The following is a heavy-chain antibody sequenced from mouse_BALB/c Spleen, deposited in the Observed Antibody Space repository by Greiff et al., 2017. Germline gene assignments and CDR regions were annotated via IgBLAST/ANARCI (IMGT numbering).Heavy chain of an antibody. D-gene: IGHD1-2*01. CDR3: ATTASAWFAY. Sequence: QVQLKESGPELVRPGVSVKISCKGSGYTFTDYAMHWVKQSHAKSLEWIGVISTYYGNTNYNQKFKGKATMTVDKSSSTAYMELARLTSEDSAIYYCATTASAWFAYWGQGTLVTVSA. V-gene: IGHV1-67*01. CDR2: ISTYYGNT. J-gene: IGHJ3*01. CDR1: GYTFTDYA.